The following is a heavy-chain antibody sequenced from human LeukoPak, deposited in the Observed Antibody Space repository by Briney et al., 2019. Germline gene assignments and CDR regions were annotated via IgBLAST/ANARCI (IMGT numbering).Heavy chain of an antibody. V-gene: IGHV4-34*01. CDR1: GGSFSGYY. J-gene: IGHJ6*03. Sequence: PSETLSLTCAVYGGSFSGYYWSWIRQPPGKGLEWIGEINHSGSTNYNPSLKSRVTISVDTSKNQFSLKLSSVTAADTAVYYCARRAAGESYYYYMDVWGKGTTVTVSS. D-gene: IGHD6-13*01. CDR3: ARRAAGESYYYYMDV. CDR2: INHSGST.